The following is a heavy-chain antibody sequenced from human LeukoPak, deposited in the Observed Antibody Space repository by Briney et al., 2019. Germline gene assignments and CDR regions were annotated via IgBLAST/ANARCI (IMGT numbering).Heavy chain of an antibody. Sequence: PGGSLRLSCAASGFTFSSYSMNWVRQAPGKGLEWVSSISSSSSYIYYADSVKGRFTISRDNAEKSLYLQMNSLRAEDTAVYYCARSGSGSYYYYYAMDVWGQGTTVTVSS. D-gene: IGHD3-10*01. CDR2: ISSSSSYI. J-gene: IGHJ6*02. CDR1: GFTFSSYS. CDR3: ARSGSGSYYYYYAMDV. V-gene: IGHV3-21*01.